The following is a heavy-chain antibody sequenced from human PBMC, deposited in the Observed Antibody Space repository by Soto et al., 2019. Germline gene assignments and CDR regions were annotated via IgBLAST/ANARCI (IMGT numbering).Heavy chain of an antibody. D-gene: IGHD2-2*01. V-gene: IGHV3-30*18. J-gene: IGHJ4*02. CDR1: GFTFSSYG. Sequence: GGSLRLSCAASGFTFSSYGMHWVRQAPGKGLEWVAVISYDGSNKYYADSVKGRFTISRDNSKNTLYLQMNSLRAEDTAVYNCAKDFAEYLLDYWGQGTLVTVSS. CDR3: AKDFAEYLLDY. CDR2: ISYDGSNK.